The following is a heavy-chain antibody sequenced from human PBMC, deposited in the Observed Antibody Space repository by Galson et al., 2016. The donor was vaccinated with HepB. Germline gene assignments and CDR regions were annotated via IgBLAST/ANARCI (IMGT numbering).Heavy chain of an antibody. V-gene: IGHV3-74*01. J-gene: IGHJ5*01. CDR2: INNYGMST. CDR1: GFAFSDYW. D-gene: IGHD3-3*01. CDR3: ARGPTLRSLEWVLDS. Sequence: SLRLSCAASGFAFSDYWMHWVRQVPGQGPVWVSRINNYGMSTDYADSVKGRFTISRDNARNTLFLQMNSLRVEDTAVYYCARGPTLRSLEWVLDSWGQGIVVSVSS.